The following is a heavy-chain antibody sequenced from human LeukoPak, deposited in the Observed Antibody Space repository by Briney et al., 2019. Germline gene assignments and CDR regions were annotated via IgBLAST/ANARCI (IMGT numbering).Heavy chain of an antibody. D-gene: IGHD2-21*02. CDR2: IIPILGTA. J-gene: IGHJ4*02. V-gene: IGHV1-69*13. Sequence: GASVKVSCKASGGTFSSYAISWVRQAPGQGLEWMGGIIPILGTANYAQKFQGRVTITADESTSTAYMELSSLRSEDTAVYYCARTPPKGDIDYWGQGTLVTVSS. CDR3: ARTPPKGDIDY. CDR1: GGTFSSYA.